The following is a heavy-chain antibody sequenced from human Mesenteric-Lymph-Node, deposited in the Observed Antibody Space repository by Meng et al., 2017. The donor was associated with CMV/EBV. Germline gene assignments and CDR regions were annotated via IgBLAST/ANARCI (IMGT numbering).Heavy chain of an antibody. CDR2: IHHSGST. Sequence: SETLSLTCALYGGSFSGYYWSWIRQPPGKGLEWIGEIHHSGSTHYNPSLKSRVTMSLDTSKNQFSLKLSSVTAADTAVYYCARGRIDRTDYWGQGTRVTVSS. D-gene: IGHD2/OR15-2a*01. CDR1: GGSFSGYY. V-gene: IGHV4-34*01. J-gene: IGHJ4*02. CDR3: ARGRIDRTDY.